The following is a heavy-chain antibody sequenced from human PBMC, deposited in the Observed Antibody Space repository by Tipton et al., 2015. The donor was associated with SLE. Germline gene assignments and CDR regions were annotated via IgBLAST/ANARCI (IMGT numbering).Heavy chain of an antibody. J-gene: IGHJ4*02. Sequence: TLSLTCTVSGYSISSGFYWGWIRQPPGKGLEWIGNIYHSGSTFYNPSLKSRVTISVDTSKNQFSLKLSSVTAADTAVYYCARYHDSSSPWSPYFDYWGQGTLVTVSS. V-gene: IGHV4-38-2*02. CDR1: GYSISSGFY. CDR2: IYHSGST. CDR3: ARYHDSSSPWSPYFDY. D-gene: IGHD6-6*01.